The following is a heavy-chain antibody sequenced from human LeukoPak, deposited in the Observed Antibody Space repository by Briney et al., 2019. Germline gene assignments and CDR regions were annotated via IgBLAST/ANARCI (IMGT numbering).Heavy chain of an antibody. CDR2: IYYSGST. Sequence: KPSETLSLTCTVSGGSISSYYWSWIRQPPGKGLEWIGYIYYSGSTNYNPSLKSRVTISVDTSKNQFSLKLNSVTAADTAVYYCARHKGQQLGTGTLDSWGQGTLVTVSS. CDR1: GGSISSYY. D-gene: IGHD6-13*01. CDR3: ARHKGQQLGTGTLDS. J-gene: IGHJ4*02. V-gene: IGHV4-59*08.